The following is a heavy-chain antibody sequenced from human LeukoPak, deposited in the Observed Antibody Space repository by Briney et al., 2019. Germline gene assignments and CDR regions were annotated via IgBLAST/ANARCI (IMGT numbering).Heavy chain of an antibody. Sequence: SETLSLTCTVSGGSISSSSYYWGWIRQPPGKGLEWIGSIYYSGSTYYNPSLKSRVTISVDTSKNQFSLKLSSVTAADTAVYYCAREPTVTTFYGMDVWGQGTTVTVSS. V-gene: IGHV4-39*07. CDR1: GGSISSSSYY. CDR3: AREPTVTTFYGMDV. J-gene: IGHJ6*02. D-gene: IGHD4-17*01. CDR2: IYYSGST.